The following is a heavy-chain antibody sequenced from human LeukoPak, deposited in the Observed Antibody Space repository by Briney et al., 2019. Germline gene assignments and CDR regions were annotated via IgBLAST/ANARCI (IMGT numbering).Heavy chain of an antibody. CDR2: ISGGGGSI. Sequence: PGGSLXXXXVASGFNFSDFAMSWVRQAPGKGLERVSGISGGGGSIYYADSVKGRFTISRDNSKNTLYLQMNSLRVEDTALYYCVKRPKGSSSGYSYNWFDPWGQGTQVTVSS. D-gene: IGHD3-22*01. CDR1: GFNFSDFA. V-gene: IGHV3-23*01. CDR3: VKRPKGSSSGYSYNWFDP. J-gene: IGHJ5*02.